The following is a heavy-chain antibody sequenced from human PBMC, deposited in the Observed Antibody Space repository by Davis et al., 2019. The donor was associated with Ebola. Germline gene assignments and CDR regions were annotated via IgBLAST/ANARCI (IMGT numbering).Heavy chain of an antibody. V-gene: IGHV1-69*04. Sequence: AASVKVSCKASGGTFISYAISWVRQAPGQGLEWMGRIIPILGIANYAQKFQGRVTITADKSTSTAYMELSSLRSEDTAVYYCARGRAPYFYFDYWGQGTLVTVSS. CDR1: GGTFISYA. CDR2: IIPILGIA. J-gene: IGHJ4*02. D-gene: IGHD2-8*01. CDR3: ARGRAPYFYFDY.